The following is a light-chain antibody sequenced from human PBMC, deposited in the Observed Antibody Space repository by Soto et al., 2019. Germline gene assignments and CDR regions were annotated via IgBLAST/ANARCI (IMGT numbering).Light chain of an antibody. CDR1: QSVLYSSNNKNY. CDR3: QQYFTTPLT. J-gene: IGKJ3*01. CDR2: WAS. V-gene: IGKV4-1*01. Sequence: DIVMTQSPDSLAVSLGERATINCKSSQSVLYSSNNKNYLAWYQQKPGQPPKLLIYWASTRESGAPDRFSGSGSGTDFTLTISSLQAEDVAVFYCQQYFTTPLTCGPGTKVDIK.